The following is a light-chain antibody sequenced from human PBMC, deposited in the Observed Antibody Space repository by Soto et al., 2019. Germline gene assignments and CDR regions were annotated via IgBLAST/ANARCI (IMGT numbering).Light chain of an antibody. V-gene: IGKV3-15*01. CDR2: GAS. CDR3: QQYNNWPLT. CDR1: QSVSSY. Sequence: ESVLTQSPATLSLSPGERATLSCRASQSVSSYLAWYQQKPGQAPRLLVYGASTRATGIPARFRGSGSGTEFTLTISSLQSEDFAVYYCQQYNNWPLTFGQGTKVDIK. J-gene: IGKJ1*01.